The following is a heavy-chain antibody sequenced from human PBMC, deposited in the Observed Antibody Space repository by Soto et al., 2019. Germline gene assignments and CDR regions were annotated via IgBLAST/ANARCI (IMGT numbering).Heavy chain of an antibody. V-gene: IGHV1-69*12. CDR3: ARNTRDGMHYYYYCMDV. CDR2: IIPSFGTA. Sequence: QVQLVQSGAEVKKPGSSVKVSCKASGGTFSSYAISWVRQAPGQGLEWMGGIIPSFGTANYAQKFQGRVTITADESTSTAYMELSSLRSEDTAVYYCARNTRDGMHYYYYCMDVWGQGTTVTVSS. J-gene: IGHJ6*02. CDR1: GGTFSSYA.